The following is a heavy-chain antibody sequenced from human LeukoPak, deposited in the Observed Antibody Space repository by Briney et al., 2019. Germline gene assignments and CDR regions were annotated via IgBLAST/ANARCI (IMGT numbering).Heavy chain of an antibody. V-gene: IGHV3-23*01. J-gene: IGHJ4*02. Sequence: PGGSLRLSCVVSGIKLSNYGMSWVRQAPGKGLEWVSGIREAGGGTKYADSVKGRFTISRDNSKNTLYLQMNSLRAEDTAVYFCAKRGVLIRGLLVIGLHTEAYYFDSWGQGILVTVSS. CDR2: IREAGGGT. CDR3: AKRGVLIRGLLVIGLHTEAYYFDS. D-gene: IGHD3-10*01. CDR1: GIKLSNYG.